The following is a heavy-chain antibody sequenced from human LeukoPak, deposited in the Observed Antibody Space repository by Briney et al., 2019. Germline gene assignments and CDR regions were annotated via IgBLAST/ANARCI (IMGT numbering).Heavy chain of an antibody. CDR3: ARDYDSSGYGPFDAFDI. CDR2: INHSGST. V-gene: IGHV4-34*01. CDR1: GGSFSGYY. J-gene: IGHJ3*02. D-gene: IGHD3-22*01. Sequence: SETLSLTCAVYGGSFSGYYWSWIRQPPGKGLEWIGEINHSGSTNYNPSLKSRVTISVDTSKNQFSLKLSSATAADTAVYYCARDYDSSGYGPFDAFDIWGQGTMVTVSS.